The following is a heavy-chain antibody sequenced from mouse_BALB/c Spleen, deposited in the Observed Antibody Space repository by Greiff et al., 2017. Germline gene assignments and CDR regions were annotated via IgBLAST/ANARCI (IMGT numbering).Heavy chain of an antibody. D-gene: IGHD5-5*01. Sequence: QVQLQQSGAELARPGASVKLSCKASGYTFTSYWMQWVKQRPGQGLEWIGAIYPGDGDTRYTQKFKGKATLTADKSSSTAYMQLSSLASEDSAVYYCARGDYPDAMDYWGQGTSVTVSS. CDR2: IYPGDGDT. V-gene: IGHV1-87*01. CDR3: ARGDYPDAMDY. J-gene: IGHJ4*01. CDR1: GYTFTSYW.